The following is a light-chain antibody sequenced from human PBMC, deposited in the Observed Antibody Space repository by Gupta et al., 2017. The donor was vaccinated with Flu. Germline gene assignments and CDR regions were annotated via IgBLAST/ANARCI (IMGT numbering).Light chain of an antibody. CDR3: VLYMGSGIWV. J-gene: IGLJ3*02. Sequence: QTVVTQEPSFSVSPGGTVTLTCALSSGSVSTSYYPSWYQQTPGQAPRTLIYSTNTPSSGVPDRFSGSILGNKAALTITGAQADDESDYYCVLYMGSGIWVFGGGTKLTVL. V-gene: IGLV8-61*01. CDR2: STN. CDR1: SGSVSTSYY.